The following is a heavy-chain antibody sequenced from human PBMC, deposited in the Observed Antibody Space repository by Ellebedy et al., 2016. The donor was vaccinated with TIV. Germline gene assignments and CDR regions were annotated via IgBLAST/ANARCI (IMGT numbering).Heavy chain of an antibody. Sequence: GESLKISCAASGFTFSGYWMTWVRQAPGKGLEWVANIKRDGSDEYYVDSVKGRFTISRDNAKNSLYLQMNSLRAEDTAVYYCAGRGYWGQGTLVTVSS. CDR1: GFTFSGYW. CDR2: IKRDGSDE. CDR3: AGRGY. V-gene: IGHV3-7*01. J-gene: IGHJ4*02.